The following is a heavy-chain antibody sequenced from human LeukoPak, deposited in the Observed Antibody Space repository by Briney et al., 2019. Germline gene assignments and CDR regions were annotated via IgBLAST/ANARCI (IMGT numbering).Heavy chain of an antibody. CDR1: GFTFSSYG. Sequence: PGGSLRLSCAASGFTFSSYGMHWVRQAPGKGLEWVAFTRYDGTNEYYADSVKGRFTISRVNSKNTLYLQMNSLTAEDTAVYYCAKDGTYYYGSGTYYYCDYWGQGTLLTVSS. CDR2: TRYDGTNE. CDR3: AKDGTYYYGSGTYYYCDY. D-gene: IGHD3-10*01. J-gene: IGHJ4*02. V-gene: IGHV3-30*02.